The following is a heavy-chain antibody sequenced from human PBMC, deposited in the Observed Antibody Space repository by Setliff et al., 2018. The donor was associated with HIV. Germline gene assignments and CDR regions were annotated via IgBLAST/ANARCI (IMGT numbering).Heavy chain of an antibody. J-gene: IGHJ4*02. CDR2: MKQDGSEK. Sequence: LRLSCAASGFIFRNYWMSWVRQAPGKGLEWVANMKQDGSEKYFVDSVKGRFTISRDNAKNSLYLQMNSLRAEDAAVYYCATDLHWAFDYWGQGSLVTVSS. D-gene: IGHD7-27*01. CDR3: ATDLHWAFDY. V-gene: IGHV3-7*01. CDR1: GFIFRNYW.